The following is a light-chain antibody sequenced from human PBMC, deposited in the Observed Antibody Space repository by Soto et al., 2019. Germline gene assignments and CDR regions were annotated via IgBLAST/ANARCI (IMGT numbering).Light chain of an antibody. J-gene: IGKJ1*01. CDR3: QQFAISTT. V-gene: IGKV1-5*01. Sequence: DIHMTQSPSTLSASVVDIVTSTFRASHNIERWMAWYQQKPGKAPSLLIFDASTLHSGVPSRFSGSGSGTDFTLTISSLQPDDFATYYCQQFAISTTFGQGTKVDIK. CDR1: HNIERW. CDR2: DAS.